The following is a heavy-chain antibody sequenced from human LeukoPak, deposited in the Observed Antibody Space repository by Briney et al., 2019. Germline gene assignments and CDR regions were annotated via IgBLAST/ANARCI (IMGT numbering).Heavy chain of an antibody. CDR3: ARGKTNYDFWSGYSADYYYYMDV. J-gene: IGHJ6*03. CDR2: ISAYNGNT. V-gene: IGHV1-18*01. CDR1: GYTFTSYG. Sequence: GASVKVSCKASGYTFTSYGISWVRQAPGQGLEWMGWISAYNGNTNYAQKLQGRVTMTTDTSTSTAYMELRSLRSDDTAVYYCARGKTNYDFWSGYSADYYYYMDVWGKGTTVTVSS. D-gene: IGHD3-3*01.